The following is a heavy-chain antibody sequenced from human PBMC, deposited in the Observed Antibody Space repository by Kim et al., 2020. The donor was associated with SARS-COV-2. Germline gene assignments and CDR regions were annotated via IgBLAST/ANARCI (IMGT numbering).Heavy chain of an antibody. D-gene: IGHD3-22*01. CDR1: GFTFSSYA. Sequence: GGSLRLSCAASGFTFSSYAMSWVRQAPGKGLEWVSAISGSGGSTYYADSVKGRFTISRDNSKNTLYLQMNSLRAEDTAVYYCAKEGNYYDSSGTRGYDAVDIWGQGTMVTVSS. V-gene: IGHV3-23*01. CDR3: AKEGNYYDSSGTRGYDAVDI. CDR2: ISGSGGST. J-gene: IGHJ3*02.